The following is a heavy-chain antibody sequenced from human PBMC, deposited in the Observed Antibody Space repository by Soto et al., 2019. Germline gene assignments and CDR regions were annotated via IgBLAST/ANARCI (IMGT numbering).Heavy chain of an antibody. D-gene: IGHD3-22*01. Sequence: GGSLRLSCAASGFAFSSYNMHWVRQAPGKGLEWVAVIWSDGINKYYADSVKGRFTISRDNFKNTLYLQMNSLRAEDTAVYYCARDAYYYDSSGYYRYFDLWGRGTLVTVS. J-gene: IGHJ2*01. V-gene: IGHV3-33*01. CDR2: IWSDGINK. CDR3: ARDAYYYDSSGYYRYFDL. CDR1: GFAFSSYN.